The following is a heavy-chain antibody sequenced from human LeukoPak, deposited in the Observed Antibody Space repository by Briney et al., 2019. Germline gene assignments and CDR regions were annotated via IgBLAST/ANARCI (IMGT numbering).Heavy chain of an antibody. CDR3: VRERLGAIVEN. J-gene: IGHJ4*02. D-gene: IGHD3-16*02. CDR2: VYGNGNT. Sequence: GGSLRLSCAASGFSVSNDRMSWVRQPPGKGLEWVSTVYGNGNTAYTDSVKGRFTISRDNSKNTLLLQMNSLRAEDTAVYFCVRERLGAIVENWGQGVLVIVSS. V-gene: IGHV3-53*01. CDR1: GFSVSNDR.